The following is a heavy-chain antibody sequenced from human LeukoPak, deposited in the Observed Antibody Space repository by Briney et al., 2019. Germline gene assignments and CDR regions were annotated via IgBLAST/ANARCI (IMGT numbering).Heavy chain of an antibody. Sequence: SETLSLTCTVSGGSISSSSYYWGWIRQPPGKWMEWIGSIYYSGSTYYNPSLKSRVTISVDTSKNQFSLKLSSVTAADTAVYYCASYGDYVGNAFDIWGQGTMVTVSS. CDR2: IYYSGST. V-gene: IGHV4-39*01. J-gene: IGHJ3*02. CDR3: ASYGDYVGNAFDI. D-gene: IGHD4-17*01. CDR1: GGSISSSSYY.